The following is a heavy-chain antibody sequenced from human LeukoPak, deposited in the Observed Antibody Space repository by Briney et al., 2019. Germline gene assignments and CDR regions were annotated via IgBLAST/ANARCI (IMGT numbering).Heavy chain of an antibody. V-gene: IGHV3-21*01. CDR3: ARASAVLMVYST. CDR2: ISSSSSYI. Sequence: GGSLRLPCAASGFTFSSYSMNWVRQAPGKGLEWVSSISSSSSYIYYADSVKGRFTISRDNAKNSLYLQMNSLRAEDTAVYYCARASAVLMVYSTWGQGTLVTVSS. J-gene: IGHJ5*02. CDR1: GFTFSSYS. D-gene: IGHD2-8*01.